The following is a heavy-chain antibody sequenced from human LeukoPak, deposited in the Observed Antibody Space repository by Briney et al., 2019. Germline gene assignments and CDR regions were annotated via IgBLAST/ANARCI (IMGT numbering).Heavy chain of an antibody. J-gene: IGHJ4*02. CDR1: GFTFSNNA. D-gene: IGHD3-16*01. CDR2: VSASAAST. CDR3: AKSKSTGLYDSFAYLFDS. V-gene: IGHV3-23*01. Sequence: PGGSLRLSCAASGFTFSNNAMSWVRQAPGKGLEWVSAVSASAASTYYADSVEGRFTISRDNSNNTLYLQMNSLRVEDTAVYYCAKSKSTGLYDSFAYLFDSWGQGTLVTVSS.